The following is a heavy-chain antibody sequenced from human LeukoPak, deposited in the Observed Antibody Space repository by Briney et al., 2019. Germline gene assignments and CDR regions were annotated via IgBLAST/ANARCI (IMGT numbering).Heavy chain of an antibody. Sequence: ASVKVSCKASGYTFTSYGISWVRQAPGQGLEWMGWISAYNGNTNYAQKLQGRVTMTTDTSTSTAYMELRSLRSDDTAVYYCARRELVATIPATDYWGQGTLITVSS. D-gene: IGHD5-12*01. J-gene: IGHJ4*02. CDR3: ARRELVATIPATDY. CDR1: GYTFTSYG. CDR2: ISAYNGNT. V-gene: IGHV1-18*01.